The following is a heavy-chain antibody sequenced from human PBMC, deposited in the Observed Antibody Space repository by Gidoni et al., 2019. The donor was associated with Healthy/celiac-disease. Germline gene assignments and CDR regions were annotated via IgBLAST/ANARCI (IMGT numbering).Heavy chain of an antibody. D-gene: IGHD3-22*01. CDR1: GFSLSTRGVG. J-gene: IGHJ4*02. CDR2: IYWNDDK. CDR3: AHRGYDSSGYYTFDY. Sequence: QITLKESGPTLVKPTQTLTLTCTFSGFSLSTRGVGVGWIRQPPGKALEWLALIYWNDDKRYSPSLKSRLTITKDTSKNQVVLTMTNMDPVDTATYYCAHRGYDSSGYYTFDYWGQGTLVTVSS. V-gene: IGHV2-5*01.